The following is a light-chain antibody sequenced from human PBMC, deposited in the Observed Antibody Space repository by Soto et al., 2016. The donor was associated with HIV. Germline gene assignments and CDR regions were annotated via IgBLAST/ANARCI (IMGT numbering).Light chain of an antibody. J-gene: IGLJ2*01. V-gene: IGLV3-1*01. CDR1: NLGDTF. CDR3: QAVDMNTLVF. Sequence: SYELTQPPSVSVSPGQTASITCSAHNLGDTFVSWYQQRPGQSPVLVIYQDSKRPSGIPERFSGSSSGNTATLTISGTQVVDEGDYYCQAVDMNTLVFFGGGTTLTVL. CDR2: QDS.